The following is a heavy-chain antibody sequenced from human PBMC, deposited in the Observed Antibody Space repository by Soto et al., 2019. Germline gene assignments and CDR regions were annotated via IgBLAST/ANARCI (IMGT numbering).Heavy chain of an antibody. CDR2: IYYSGST. J-gene: IGHJ4*02. CDR3: ARANYGDYVGY. V-gene: IGHV4-61*01. CDR1: GGSVSSGSYY. Sequence: QLQLQESGPGLVKPSETLSLTCTVSGGSVSSGSYYWSWIRQPPGKGLEWIGYIYYSGSTNYNPSLKSRVTISVDTSKNQFSLKLSSVTAADTAVYYCARANYGDYVGYWGQGTLVTVSS. D-gene: IGHD4-17*01.